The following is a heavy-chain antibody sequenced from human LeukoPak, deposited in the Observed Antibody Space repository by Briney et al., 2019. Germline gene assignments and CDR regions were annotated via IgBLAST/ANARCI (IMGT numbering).Heavy chain of an antibody. CDR1: GGSFSGYY. Sequence: PSETLSLTCAVYGGSFSGYYWSWIRQPPGKGLEWIGEINHSGSTNYNPSLKSRVTISVDTSKNQFSLKLSSVTAADTAVYYCATRRTGSYSDYWGQGTLVTVSS. D-gene: IGHD3/OR15-3a*01. CDR3: ATRRTGSYSDY. V-gene: IGHV4-34*01. J-gene: IGHJ4*02. CDR2: INHSGST.